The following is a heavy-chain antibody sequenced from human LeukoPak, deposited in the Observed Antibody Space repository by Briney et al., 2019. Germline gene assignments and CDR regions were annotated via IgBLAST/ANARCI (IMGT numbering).Heavy chain of an antibody. CDR2: ISSGGGTI. D-gene: IGHD3-16*02. J-gene: IGHJ4*02. CDR3: ARVGPWGNRYTFDY. CDR1: GFHFSAYD. Sequence: PGGSLRLSCTVSGFHFSAYDIHWVRQAPGKGLEWVSYISSGGGTIYYADSVKGRFTISRDNAKNSLYLQMNSLRAEDTAVYYCARVGPWGNRYTFDYWGQGTLVTVSS. V-gene: IGHV3-11*01.